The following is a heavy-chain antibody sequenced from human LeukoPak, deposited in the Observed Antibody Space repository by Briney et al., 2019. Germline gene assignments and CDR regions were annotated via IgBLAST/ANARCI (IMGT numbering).Heavy chain of an antibody. V-gene: IGHV4-59*01. J-gene: IGHJ6*03. CDR1: GGSISSYY. Sequence: PSETLSLTCTVSGGSISSYYWSGIRQPPGKGLEWIGYIYYSGSTNYNPSLKSRVTISVDTSKNQFSLKLSSVTAADTAVYYCARVVGHYDSSGYYYAGHYYYYMDVWGKGTTVTVSS. CDR3: ARVVGHYDSSGYYYAGHYYYYMDV. CDR2: IYYSGST. D-gene: IGHD3-22*01.